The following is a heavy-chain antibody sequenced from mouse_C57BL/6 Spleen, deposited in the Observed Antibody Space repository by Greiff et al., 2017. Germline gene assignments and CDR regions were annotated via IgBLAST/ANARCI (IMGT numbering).Heavy chain of an antibody. V-gene: IGHV1-69*01. J-gene: IGHJ2*01. CDR3: ARRGSSLFDY. CDR1: GYTFTSYW. Sequence: VQLQQPGAELVMPGASVKLSCKASGYTFTSYWMHWVKQRPGQGLEWIGEIDPSDSYTNYNQKFKGKSTLTVDKSSSTAYMQLSSLTSEDSAVYYCARRGSSLFDYWGQGTTLTVSS. CDR2: IDPSDSYT. D-gene: IGHD1-1*01.